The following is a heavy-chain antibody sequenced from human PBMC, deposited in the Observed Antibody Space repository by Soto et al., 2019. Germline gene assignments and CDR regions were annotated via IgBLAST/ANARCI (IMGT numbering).Heavy chain of an antibody. J-gene: IGHJ6*02. Sequence: EVQLLESGGGLVQPGGSLRLSCAASGFTFSSYAMSWVRRAPGKGLEWVSGISGSAGSTYYADSVKGRFTISRDNSKNTLYLQMNSLRAEDTAVYYCAKDRIAVAGTLDYYYGMDVWGQGTTVTVSS. CDR2: ISGSAGST. CDR1: GFTFSSYA. D-gene: IGHD6-19*01. V-gene: IGHV3-23*01. CDR3: AKDRIAVAGTLDYYYGMDV.